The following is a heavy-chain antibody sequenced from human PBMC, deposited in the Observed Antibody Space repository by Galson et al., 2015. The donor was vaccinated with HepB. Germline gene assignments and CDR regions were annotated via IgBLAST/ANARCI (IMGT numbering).Heavy chain of an antibody. V-gene: IGHV6-1*01. CDR2: IYYRSKWFN. CDR1: ADSVSTNCVT. CDR3: ARDRDWDYYFEY. D-gene: IGHD1-7*01. Sequence: CAISADSVSTNCVTWNWIRQSPPRRLEWLGRIYYRSKWFNDYAVSLKSRITINPATSKNQFSLQLKSVSPEDTAVYYCARDRDWDYYFEYWGQGTLVTVSS. J-gene: IGHJ4*02.